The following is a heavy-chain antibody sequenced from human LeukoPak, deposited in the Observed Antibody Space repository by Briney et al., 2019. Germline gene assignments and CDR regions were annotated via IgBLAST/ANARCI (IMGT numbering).Heavy chain of an antibody. J-gene: IGHJ2*01. CDR1: GYTLTSFG. Sequence: ASVKVSCKASGYTLTSFGISWVRQAPGQGLEWMGWINLYNGNTNYAQNFQGRVTMTTDTSTSTAYMELRSLRSDDTAVYYCARRAVTTAAWYFDLWGRGTLVTVSS. CDR2: INLYNGNT. CDR3: ARRAVTTAAWYFDL. V-gene: IGHV1-18*01. D-gene: IGHD4-17*01.